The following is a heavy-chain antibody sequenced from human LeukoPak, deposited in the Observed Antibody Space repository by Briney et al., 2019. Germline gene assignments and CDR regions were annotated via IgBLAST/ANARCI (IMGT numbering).Heavy chain of an antibody. V-gene: IGHV3-74*01. CDR1: GFTFDSSG. D-gene: IGHD2/OR15-2a*01. J-gene: IGHJ4*02. CDR3: SRNIGSD. CDR2: IDSDGTLT. Sequence: GGSLRLSCVASGFTFDSSGMHWVRQAPGKGLVWVSRIDSDGTLTSYADSLKGRFTISRDNAKNTVYLQMNSLRAEDTAVYYCSRNIGSDWGQGTLVTVSS.